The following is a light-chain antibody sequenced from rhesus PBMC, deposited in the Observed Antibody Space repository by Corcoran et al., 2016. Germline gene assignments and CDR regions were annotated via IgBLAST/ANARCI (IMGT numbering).Light chain of an antibody. J-gene: IGKJ1*01. CDR3: QQRNSFPWT. Sequence: DIQLTQSPSSLSASVGDRVTITCRASQGITRDLAWYQQKSGKAPNLLIYDASTLQTGVPSRFSGRGSATEFSLTINSLQPDDFATYYCQQRNSFPWTFSQGTKVEIK. CDR2: DAS. V-gene: IGKV1-38*01. CDR1: QGITRD.